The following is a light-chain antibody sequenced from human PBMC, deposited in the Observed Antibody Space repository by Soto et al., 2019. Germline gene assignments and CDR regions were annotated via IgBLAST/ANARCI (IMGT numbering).Light chain of an antibody. Sequence: EIVMTQSPATLSVSPGERATLSCRASQSVSSNLAWYQQKPGQAPRLLIYGASTRATGIPARFSGSGSGTEFTLTINSLQSEDYAVYYCQQYNNRTSPTFGQGTRLEIE. CDR3: QQYNNRTSPT. V-gene: IGKV3-15*01. CDR2: GAS. J-gene: IGKJ5*01. CDR1: QSVSSN.